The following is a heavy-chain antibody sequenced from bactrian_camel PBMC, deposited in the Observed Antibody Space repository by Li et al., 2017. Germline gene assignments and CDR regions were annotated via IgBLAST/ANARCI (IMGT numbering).Heavy chain of an antibody. V-gene: IGHV3S40*01. CDR1: GLTFDIYD. J-gene: IGHJ4*01. Sequence: VQLVESGGGMMQPGGSLRLSCAASGLTFDIYDMTWVRQAPGKGLEWISVIHRGGTITYYADSVKGRFTISRDYAKNTVYLQLNSLKTEDMGSYYCAKCNWPGIVTITDWGQGTQVTVS. CDR2: IHRGGTIT. CDR3: AKCNWPGIVTITD. D-gene: IGHD4*01.